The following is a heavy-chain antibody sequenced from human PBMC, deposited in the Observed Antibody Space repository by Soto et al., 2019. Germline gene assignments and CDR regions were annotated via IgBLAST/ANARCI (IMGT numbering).Heavy chain of an antibody. CDR2: IYYSGST. Sequence: SETLSLTCTVSGGSISSSSYYWGWIRQPPGKGLEWIGSIYYSGSTYYNPSLKSRVTISVDTSKNQFSLKLSSVTAADTAVYYCARGVPPIAAAGPHPNPEVRGWFDPWGQGTLVTVSS. CDR3: ARGVPPIAAAGPHPNPEVRGWFDP. D-gene: IGHD6-13*01. V-gene: IGHV4-39*01. J-gene: IGHJ5*02. CDR1: GGSISSSSYY.